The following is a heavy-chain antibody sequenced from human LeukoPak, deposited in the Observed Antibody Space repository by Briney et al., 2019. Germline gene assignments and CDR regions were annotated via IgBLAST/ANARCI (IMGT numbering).Heavy chain of an antibody. D-gene: IGHD6-13*01. CDR3: AKAASRAAPYYFDY. CDR1: GYTFSTYA. J-gene: IGHJ4*02. Sequence: ASVKVSCKASGYTFSTYAIHWVRQAPGQGLECMGSINTGYGYIKYSEKFQGRVTFTRDTSANTAYMELSSLRSEDTAVYFCAKAASRAAPYYFDYWGQGTLVTVSS. CDR2: INTGYGYI. V-gene: IGHV1-3*04.